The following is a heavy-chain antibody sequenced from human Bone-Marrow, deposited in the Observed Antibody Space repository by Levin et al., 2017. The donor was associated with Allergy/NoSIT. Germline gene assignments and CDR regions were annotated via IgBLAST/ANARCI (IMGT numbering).Heavy chain of an antibody. CDR2: IKQDGSEK. CDR3: ARDSVSYYYDRGNSGVWYFDL. J-gene: IGHJ2*01. Sequence: GGSLRLSCAASGFTFSSYWMSWVRQAPGKGLEWVANIKQDGSEKYYVDSVKGRFTISRDNAKNSLYLQMNSLRAEDTAVYYCARDSVSYYYDRGNSGVWYFDLWGRGTLVTVSS. D-gene: IGHD3-22*01. CDR1: GFTFSSYW. V-gene: IGHV3-7*01.